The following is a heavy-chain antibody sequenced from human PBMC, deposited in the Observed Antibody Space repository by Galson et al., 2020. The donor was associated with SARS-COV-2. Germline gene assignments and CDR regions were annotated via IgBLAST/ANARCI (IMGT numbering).Heavy chain of an antibody. CDR3: AREASGAMFAMDV. CDR2: ISSSATYL. Sequence: GGSLRLSCAASGFTFNSYTINWVRQAPGKGLEWVSSISSSATYLYYAASLKGRFSISRDNARNSLYLELNSLSVEDTGVYYCAREASGAMFAMDVWGQGTTGTVSS. D-gene: IGHD3-10*02. J-gene: IGHJ6*02. V-gene: IGHV3-21*01. CDR1: GFTFNSYT.